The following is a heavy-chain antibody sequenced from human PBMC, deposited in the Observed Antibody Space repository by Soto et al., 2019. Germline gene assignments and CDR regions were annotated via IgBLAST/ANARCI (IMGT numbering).Heavy chain of an antibody. D-gene: IGHD6-19*01. J-gene: IGHJ3*02. CDR1: GFTFSSYA. CDR3: AKYGSGWFDAFDI. CDR2: ISGSGGST. V-gene: IGHV3-23*01. Sequence: GGSLRLSCAASGFTFSSYAMSWVRQAPGKGLEWVSAISGSGGSTYYADSVKGRLTISRDNSKNTLYLQMNSLRAEDTAVYYCAKYGSGWFDAFDIWGQGTMVTVSS.